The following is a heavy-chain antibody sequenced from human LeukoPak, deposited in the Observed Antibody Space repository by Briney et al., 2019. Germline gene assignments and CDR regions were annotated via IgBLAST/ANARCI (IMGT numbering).Heavy chain of an antibody. V-gene: IGHV3-21*01. CDR2: ISSSSSYI. Sequence: GGSLRLSCAASGFTFSSYWMNWARQAPGKGLEWVSSISSSSSYIYYADSVKGRFTISRDNAKNSLYLQMNSLRAEDTAVYYCARVHYGDLEDYFDYWGQGTLVTVSS. CDR3: ARVHYGDLEDYFDY. D-gene: IGHD4-17*01. CDR1: GFTFSSYW. J-gene: IGHJ4*02.